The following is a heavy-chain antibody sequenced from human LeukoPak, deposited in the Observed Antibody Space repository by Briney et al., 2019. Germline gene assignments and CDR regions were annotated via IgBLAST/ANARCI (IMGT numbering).Heavy chain of an antibody. D-gene: IGHD4-11*01. CDR1: GYTFTSYG. Sequence: ASVTVSCKASGYTFTSYGISWVRQAPGQGLEWMGWISTYNGNTNYAQKLQGRVTMTTDTSTTTAYMELRSLRSDDTAVYYCARDPTTQTFDYWGQGTLVTVSS. J-gene: IGHJ4*02. V-gene: IGHV1-18*01. CDR3: ARDPTTQTFDY. CDR2: ISTYNGNT.